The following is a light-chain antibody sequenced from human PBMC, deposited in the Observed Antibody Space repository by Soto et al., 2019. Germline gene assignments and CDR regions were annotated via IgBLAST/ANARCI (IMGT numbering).Light chain of an antibody. Sequence: DIVMTQSPATLSVSPGERATLSCRASQSISSNLAWYQQAPGHAPRLLIYGASTRATGSPARFSGSGSGTEFTLTIISLQSEDFAVYYCQHYNNWPAWTFGQGTKVEIK. CDR3: QHYNNWPAWT. CDR2: GAS. CDR1: QSISSN. J-gene: IGKJ1*01. V-gene: IGKV3-15*01.